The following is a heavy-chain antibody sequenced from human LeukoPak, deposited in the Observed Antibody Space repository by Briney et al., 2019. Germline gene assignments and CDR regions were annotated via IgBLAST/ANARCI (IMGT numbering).Heavy chain of an antibody. CDR1: GYTFTSYY. CDR2: INPNSGFA. Sequence: ASVKVSCKASGYTFTSYYMHWVRQAPGQGLQWMGWINPNSGFAHYPQNFQGRLTMTRDTSISTVYMELSRLRSDDTAVYYCARGQQWLEAFDYWGLGTLVTVSS. D-gene: IGHD6-19*01. V-gene: IGHV1-2*02. CDR3: ARGQQWLEAFDY. J-gene: IGHJ4*02.